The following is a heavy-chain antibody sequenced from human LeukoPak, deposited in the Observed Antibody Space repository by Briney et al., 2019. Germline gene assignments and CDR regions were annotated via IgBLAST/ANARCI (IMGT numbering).Heavy chain of an antibody. V-gene: IGHV1-69*05. Sequence: SVKVSCKASGGTFSSYAISWVRQAPGQGLEWMGRIIPIFGTANYAQKFQGRVTITTDESTSTAYMELSSLRSEDTAVDYCARDSEQWLVRGGYFDYWGQGTLVTVSS. CDR3: ARDSEQWLVRGGYFDY. CDR2: IIPIFGTA. CDR1: GGTFSSYA. J-gene: IGHJ4*02. D-gene: IGHD6-19*01.